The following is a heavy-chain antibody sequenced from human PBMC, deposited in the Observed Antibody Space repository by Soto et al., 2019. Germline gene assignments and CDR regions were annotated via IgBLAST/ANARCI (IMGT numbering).Heavy chain of an antibody. D-gene: IGHD4-17*01. CDR2: IYYSGST. J-gene: IGHJ5*02. Sequence: PSETLSLTCTVSGGSISSYYWSWIRQPPGKGLEWIGYIYYSGSTNYNPSLKSRVTISVDTSKNQFSLKLSSVTAADTAVYYCARTTVTTFGAANWFDPWGQGTLVTVSS. CDR1: GGSISSYY. V-gene: IGHV4-59*01. CDR3: ARTTVTTFGAANWFDP.